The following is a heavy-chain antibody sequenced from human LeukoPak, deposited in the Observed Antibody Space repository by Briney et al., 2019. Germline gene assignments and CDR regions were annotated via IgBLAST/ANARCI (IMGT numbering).Heavy chain of an antibody. D-gene: IGHD3-22*01. CDR3: AKGFLRGYPYYMDV. CDR2: ISGSGGST. CDR1: GFTFSSYA. V-gene: IGHV3-23*01. Sequence: GESLRLSCAASGFTFSSYAMSWVRQAPGKGLEWVSAISGSGGSTYYADSVKGRFTISRDNSKNTLYLQMNSLRAEDTAVYYCAKGFLRGYPYYMDVWGKGTTVTVSS. J-gene: IGHJ6*03.